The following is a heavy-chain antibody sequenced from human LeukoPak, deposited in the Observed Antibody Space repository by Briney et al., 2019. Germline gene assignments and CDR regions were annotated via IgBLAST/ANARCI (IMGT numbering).Heavy chain of an antibody. CDR2: TYYSGST. V-gene: IGHV4-39*01. CDR1: GGSISSSSYY. D-gene: IGHD1-26*01. CDR3: ARHTTPIPGGYFDY. J-gene: IGHJ4*02. Sequence: SETLSLTCTVSGGSISSSSYYWGRIRQPPGKGLEWIGSTYYSGSTYYNPSLKSRVTISVDTSKNQFSLKLSSVTAADTAVYYCARHTTPIPGGYFDYWGQGTLVTVSS.